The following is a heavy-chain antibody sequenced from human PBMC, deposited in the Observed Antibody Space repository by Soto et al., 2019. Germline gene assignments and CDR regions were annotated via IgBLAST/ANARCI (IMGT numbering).Heavy chain of an antibody. CDR1: GFSLSTSGVG. CDR2: IYWNDDK. Sequence: SGPTLVNPTQTLTLTCTFSGFSLSTSGVGVGWIRQPPGKALEWLALIYWNDDKRYSPSLKSRLTITKDTSKNQVVLTMTNMDPVDTATYYCAHSSGGAARPLWGPATYGMDVWGQGTTVTVSS. J-gene: IGHJ6*02. V-gene: IGHV2-5*01. CDR3: AHSSGGAARPLWGPATYGMDV. D-gene: IGHD6-6*01.